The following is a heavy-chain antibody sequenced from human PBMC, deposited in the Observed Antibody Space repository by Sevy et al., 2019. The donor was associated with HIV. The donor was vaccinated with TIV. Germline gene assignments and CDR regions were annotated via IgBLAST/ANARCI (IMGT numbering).Heavy chain of an antibody. D-gene: IGHD3-10*01. V-gene: IGHV3-74*01. Sequence: GGSLRLSCAASGFNFASYWMHWVRQSPGKGLVWVSRINSDGTTRNYADSVRGRFTMSRDNAKSTLFLQINRLRPEDTAVYYCARGGILYFGAIDNWGQGTLVTVSS. CDR1: GFNFASYW. CDR3: ARGGILYFGAIDN. J-gene: IGHJ4*02. CDR2: INSDGTTR.